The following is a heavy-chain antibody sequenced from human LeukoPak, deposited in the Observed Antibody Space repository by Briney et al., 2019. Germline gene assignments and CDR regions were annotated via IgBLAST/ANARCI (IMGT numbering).Heavy chain of an antibody. CDR2: IYHTGNT. D-gene: IGHD1-14*01. CDR1: GGSISGSF. J-gene: IGHJ4*02. Sequence: PSETLSLTCTVSGGSISGSFWNWIRQPPGKGLEWIGYIYHTGNTNYNPSLKSRLTLSVDTSKNRFSLRLRSVTTADTAVYFCARENGNTPYNTGGQEPLVTVS. CDR3: ARENGNTPYNT. V-gene: IGHV4-59*01.